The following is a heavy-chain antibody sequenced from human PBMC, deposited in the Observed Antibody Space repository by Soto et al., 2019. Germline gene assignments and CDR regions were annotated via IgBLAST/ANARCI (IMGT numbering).Heavy chain of an antibody. D-gene: IGHD6-6*01. V-gene: IGHV1-46*01. CDR2: INPSGGST. J-gene: IGHJ3*02. CDR3: ASLAAARTSAFDI. Sequence: ASVKVSCKASGYTFTSYYMHWVRQAPGQGLEWMGIINPSGGSTSYAQKFQGRVTMTRDTSMSTVYMELSSLRSEDTAVYYCASLAAARTSAFDIWGQGTMVTVSS. CDR1: GYTFTSYY.